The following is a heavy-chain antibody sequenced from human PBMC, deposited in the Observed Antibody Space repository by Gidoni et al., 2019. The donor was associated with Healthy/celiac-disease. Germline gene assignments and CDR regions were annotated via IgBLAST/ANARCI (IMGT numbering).Heavy chain of an antibody. V-gene: IGHV3-23*01. CDR3: AKDREYSSSWYGGAFDY. D-gene: IGHD6-13*01. Sequence: EVQLLESGGGLVQPGGSLRLHCAAPGFSISSYAMSWVRQAPGKGLGWVSAIRGSGGSTYYAGSVKGRFTVSGDNYKNALYLQMNSLRGEDAAVYCCAKDREYSSSWYGGAFDYWGQGTMVTVSS. CDR2: IRGSGGST. CDR1: GFSISSYA. J-gene: IGHJ4*02.